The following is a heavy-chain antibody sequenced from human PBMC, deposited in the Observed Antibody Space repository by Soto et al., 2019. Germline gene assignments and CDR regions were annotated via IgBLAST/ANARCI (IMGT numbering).Heavy chain of an antibody. CDR2: MNPNSGNT. Sequence: QVQLVQSGAEVKKPGASVKVSCKASGYTFTSYDINWVRQATGQGLEWMGWMNPNSGNTGYAQKFQGRVTMTRNTSISTAYMEMSRLRSEDTAVYYCARGWSDYIWGSYRRGGYFDYWGQGALVTVSS. CDR3: ARGWSDYIWGSYRRGGYFDY. D-gene: IGHD3-16*02. V-gene: IGHV1-8*01. J-gene: IGHJ4*02. CDR1: GYTFTSYD.